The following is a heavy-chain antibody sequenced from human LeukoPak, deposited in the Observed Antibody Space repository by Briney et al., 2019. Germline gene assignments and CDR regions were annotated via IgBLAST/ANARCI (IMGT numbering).Heavy chain of an antibody. J-gene: IGHJ4*02. V-gene: IGHV3-30-3*01. CDR1: GLTFSSYA. CDR2: ISYDGSNK. CDR3: ARDTYSSGWYY. Sequence: GRSLRLSCAASGLTFSSYAMHWVRQAPGKGLEWVAVISYDGSNKYYADSVKGRFTISRDNSKNTLYLQMNSLRAEDTAVYYCARDTYSSGWYYWGQGTLVTVSS. D-gene: IGHD6-19*01.